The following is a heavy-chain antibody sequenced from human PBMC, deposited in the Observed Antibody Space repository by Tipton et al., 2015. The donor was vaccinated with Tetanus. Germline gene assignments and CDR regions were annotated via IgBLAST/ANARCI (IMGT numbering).Heavy chain of an antibody. CDR3: ARKMMEGIGAVDM. CDR1: GYSSIGYY. V-gene: IGHV1-2*02. Sequence: EVKRPGASLKVSCKASGYSSIGYYIHWLRQAPGQGLEWMGWINPYAGGIDYAQKFKGRVTMTRDRASRTAYMELSSLRSDDTAIYFCARKMMEGIGAVDMWGQGTMVTVSS. CDR2: INPYAGGI. J-gene: IGHJ3*02. D-gene: IGHD3-10*01.